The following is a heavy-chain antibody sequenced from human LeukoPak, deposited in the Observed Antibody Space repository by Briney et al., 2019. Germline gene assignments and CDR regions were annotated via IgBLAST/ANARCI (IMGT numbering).Heavy chain of an antibody. Sequence: GGFLRLSCADPGFTFSKDSMKWVRHAPGKGLAWVSSISSSGSYIYYADSVKGRFTISRDNAKNSLYLQMNSLRAEDTAVYYCARESIAAAGLLDYWGQGTLVTVSS. D-gene: IGHD6-13*01. J-gene: IGHJ4*02. V-gene: IGHV3-21*01. CDR3: ARESIAAAGLLDY. CDR1: GFTFSKDS. CDR2: ISSSGSYI.